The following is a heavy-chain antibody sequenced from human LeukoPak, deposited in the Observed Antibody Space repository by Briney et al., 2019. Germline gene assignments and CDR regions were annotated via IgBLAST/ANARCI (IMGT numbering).Heavy chain of an antibody. CDR3: TLVPAAGEYNWFDP. CDR1: GYSFTSYW. CDR2: IYPGDSDT. D-gene: IGHD2-2*01. Sequence: GESLKISCKGSGYSFTSYWIGWVRQMPGKGLEWMGIIYPGDSDTRYSPSFQGQVTISADKSISTAYLEWSSLKASDTATYYCTLVPAAGEYNWFDPWGQGTLVTVSS. V-gene: IGHV5-51*01. J-gene: IGHJ5*02.